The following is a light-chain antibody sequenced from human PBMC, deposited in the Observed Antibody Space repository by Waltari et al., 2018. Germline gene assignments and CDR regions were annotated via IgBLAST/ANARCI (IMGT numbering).Light chain of an antibody. J-gene: IGKJ2*01. Sequence: EILMTQSPATLSVSPGERATLSCRASQSVNSNLVWYQQKPGQAPRLLIYDASTRATGIPARFSGSGSGTEFTLTISSLQSEDFAVYYCQQYNNWSPGYTFGQGTKLEIK. V-gene: IGKV3-15*01. CDR1: QSVNSN. CDR3: QQYNNWSPGYT. CDR2: DAS.